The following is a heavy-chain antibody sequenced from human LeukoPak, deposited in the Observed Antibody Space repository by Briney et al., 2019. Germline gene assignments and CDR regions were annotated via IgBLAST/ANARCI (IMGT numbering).Heavy chain of an antibody. V-gene: IGHV4-4*07. CDR3: ARGYYDRSGHSPFDALDI. Sequence: PSETLSLTRTVSGGSISGYYWSWIRQPPGKGLEWIGRIYTSGSTNYNTSLKSRVTMSVDTSKNQFSLKLSSVTAADTAMYYCARGYYDRSGHSPFDALDIWGQGTMVTVSS. CDR1: GGSISGYY. D-gene: IGHD3-22*01. CDR2: IYTSGST. J-gene: IGHJ3*02.